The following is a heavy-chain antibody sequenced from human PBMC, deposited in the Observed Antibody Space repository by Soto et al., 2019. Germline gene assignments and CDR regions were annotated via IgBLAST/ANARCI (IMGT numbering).Heavy chain of an antibody. D-gene: IGHD2-15*01. Sequence: SVKVSCKASGYTFTSYAMHWVRQAPGQRLEWMGRIIPILGIANYAQKFQGRVTITADKSTSTAYMELSSLRSEDTAVYYCACEARSGGSRDYYYYYYMGVWGKGTTVTVSS. J-gene: IGHJ6*03. V-gene: IGHV1-69*04. CDR3: ACEARSGGSRDYYYYYYMGV. CDR2: IIPILGIA. CDR1: GYTFTSYA.